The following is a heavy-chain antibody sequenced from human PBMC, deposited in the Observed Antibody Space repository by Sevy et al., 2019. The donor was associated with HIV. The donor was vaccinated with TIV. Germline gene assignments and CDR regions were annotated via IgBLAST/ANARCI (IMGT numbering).Heavy chain of an antibody. D-gene: IGHD4-17*01. CDR3: ARDRRTTVVTPISFYYYGMDV. J-gene: IGHJ6*02. CDR2: IWYDGSNK. Sequence: GGSLRLSCAASGFTISSYGMHWVRQAPGKGLEWVAVIWYDGSNKYYADSVKGRFTISSDNTKNTLYLQMNSLRAEDTAVYYCARDRRTTVVTPISFYYYGMDVWGQGTTVTVSS. CDR1: GFTISSYG. V-gene: IGHV3-33*01.